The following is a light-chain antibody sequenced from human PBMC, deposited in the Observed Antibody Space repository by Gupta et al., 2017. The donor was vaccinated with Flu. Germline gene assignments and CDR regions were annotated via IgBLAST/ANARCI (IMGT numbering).Light chain of an antibody. CDR2: GVN. CDR1: SSDIANYHY. Sequence: QSALTQPASVSASPGQSITISCTGTSSDIANYHYVSWFQHPPGKAPKRCLYGVNNRPSGVSKCCSGSKSGNTASLTSSGLQTEDDSDYYCNSYTINAWVFGGGTKLTVL. V-gene: IGLV2-14*01. CDR3: NSYTINAWV. J-gene: IGLJ3*02.